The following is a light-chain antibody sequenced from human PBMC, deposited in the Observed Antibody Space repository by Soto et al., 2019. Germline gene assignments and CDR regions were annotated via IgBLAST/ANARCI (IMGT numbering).Light chain of an antibody. Sequence: SYELTQPPSVSVSPGQTASITCSGDKLGDKYACWYQQKPGQSPVLVIYQNIKRPSGIPERFSGSNSGNTATLTISGTQAMDEADYYCQAWDSSTGVFGTGTK. CDR2: QNI. CDR1: KLGDKY. V-gene: IGLV3-1*01. CDR3: QAWDSSTGV. J-gene: IGLJ1*01.